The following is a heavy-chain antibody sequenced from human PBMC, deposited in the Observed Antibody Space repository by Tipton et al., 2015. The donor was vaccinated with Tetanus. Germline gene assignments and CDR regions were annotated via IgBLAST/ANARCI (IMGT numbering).Heavy chain of an antibody. CDR1: GGSISSYY. D-gene: IGHD2-8*01. CDR2: IYYSGST. V-gene: IGHV4-59*01. J-gene: IGHJ5*02. CDR3: ARDHRLSASYAGWFDP. Sequence: TLSLTCTVSGGSISSYYWSWIRQPPGKGLEWIGYIYYSGSTNYNPSLKSRVTISVDTSKNQFSLKLSSVTAADTAVYYCARDHRLSASYAGWFDPWGQGTLVTVSS.